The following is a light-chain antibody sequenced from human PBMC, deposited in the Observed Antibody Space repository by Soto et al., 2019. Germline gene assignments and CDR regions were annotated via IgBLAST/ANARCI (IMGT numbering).Light chain of an antibody. Sequence: ILLTQSPATLSLSPGKRATLSCRASQNISSYLIWYQQKPGQAPRLLIYDVSNRATGIPARFSGSGFATDFTLTISRLEPEDFAVYYCQQYGSSPLTFGGGTKVDIK. J-gene: IGKJ4*01. V-gene: IGKV3-20*01. CDR1: QNISSY. CDR2: DVS. CDR3: QQYGSSPLT.